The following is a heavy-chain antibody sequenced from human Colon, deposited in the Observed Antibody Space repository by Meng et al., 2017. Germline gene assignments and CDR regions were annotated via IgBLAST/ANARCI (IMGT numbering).Heavy chain of an antibody. CDR2: ISTYDDNT. CDR1: GYHFTTYG. V-gene: IGHV1-18*01. CDR3: ARDNPGDYVWDY. Sequence: QVQLVQSGAEGKKPGASVKVSCKASGYHFTTYGISWMRQAPGQGLEWMGWISTYDDNTNYVEKFRGRVTMTTDTSTNTAYMELRSLRSDDTAVYYCARDNPGDYVWDYWGQGTLVTVSS. J-gene: IGHJ4*02. D-gene: IGHD4-17*01.